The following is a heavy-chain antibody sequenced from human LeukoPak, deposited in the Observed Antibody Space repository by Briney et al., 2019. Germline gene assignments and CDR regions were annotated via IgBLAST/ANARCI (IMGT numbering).Heavy chain of an antibody. J-gene: IGHJ5*02. CDR1: GFTFSSYA. CDR3: AKATSIAARPGSSWFDP. CDR2: ISYDGSNK. D-gene: IGHD6-6*01. Sequence: GGSLRLSCAASGFTFSSYAMHWVRQAPGKGLEWVAVISYDGSNKYYADSVKGRFTISRDNSKNTLYLQMNSLRAEDTAVYYCAKATSIAARPGSSWFDPWGQGTLVTVSS. V-gene: IGHV3-30*04.